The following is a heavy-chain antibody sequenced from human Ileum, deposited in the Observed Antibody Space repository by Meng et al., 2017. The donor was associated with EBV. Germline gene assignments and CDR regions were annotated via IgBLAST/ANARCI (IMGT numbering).Heavy chain of an antibody. Sequence: GQWQGSCSVLVKPAGTRSLTCAVSGGSISSSDGWSWVRQPPGKGLEWIGEIYRGGGTNYNASLKSRVTISVDTSKNHFSLKLNSVTAADTAVYYCARVRVIPAAIGFDYWGQGTLVTVSS. D-gene: IGHD2-2*02. CDR3: ARVRVIPAAIGFDY. V-gene: IGHV4-4*02. J-gene: IGHJ4*02. CDR1: GGSISSSDG. CDR2: IYRGGGT.